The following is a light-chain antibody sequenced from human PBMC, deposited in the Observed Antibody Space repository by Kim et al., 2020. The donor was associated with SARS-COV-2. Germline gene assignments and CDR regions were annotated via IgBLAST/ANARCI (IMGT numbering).Light chain of an antibody. V-gene: IGLV3-1*01. CDR3: EAWDSSTLV. CDR2: QDS. J-gene: IGLJ3*02. CDR1: KLGDKY. Sequence: YELTQPPSVSVSPGQTASITCSGEKLGDKYACWYQQKPGQSPVLVIYQDSKRPSGIPERFSGSNSGNTATLTISGTQAMDEADYYCEAWDSSTLVFGGG.